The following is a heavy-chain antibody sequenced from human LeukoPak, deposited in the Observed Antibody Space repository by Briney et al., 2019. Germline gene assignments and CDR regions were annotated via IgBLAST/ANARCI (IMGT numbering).Heavy chain of an antibody. V-gene: IGHV3-48*03. J-gene: IGHJ5*02. CDR2: ISSSGSTI. CDR3: ARREYCSGGTCKGFDP. Sequence: PGGSLRLSCAASGFIFSSYEMNWVRQAPGKGLEWVSYISSSGSTIYYADSVKGRFAISRDNAKTSLYLQMNSLRAEDTAVYYCARREYCSGGTCKGFDPWGQGTLVTVSS. D-gene: IGHD2-15*01. CDR1: GFIFSSYE.